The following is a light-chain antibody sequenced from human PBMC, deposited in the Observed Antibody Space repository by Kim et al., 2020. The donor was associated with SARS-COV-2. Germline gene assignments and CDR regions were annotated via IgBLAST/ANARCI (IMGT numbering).Light chain of an antibody. Sequence: LSASVRDRVTITCQASQDITNYLNWYQQQPGKAPKLLIYDASILEAGVPSRFSGRGSGTDFSFTITNLQPEDVATYYCQQYHTLISFGQGTRLE. CDR2: DAS. J-gene: IGKJ5*01. V-gene: IGKV1-33*01. CDR3: QQYHTLIS. CDR1: QDITNY.